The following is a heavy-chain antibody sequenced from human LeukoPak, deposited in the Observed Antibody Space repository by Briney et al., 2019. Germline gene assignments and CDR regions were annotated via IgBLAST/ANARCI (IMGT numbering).Heavy chain of an antibody. J-gene: IGHJ4*02. CDR2: ISSSGSTI. D-gene: IGHD3-10*01. CDR1: GFTSSDYN. Sequence: GGSRSLSLAASGFTSSDYNMSWIGQAQGRGLEWVSYISSSGSTIYYADSVKGRFTISRDNAKNSLYLQMNSLRAEDTAVYYCARTGDNADDYWGQGTLVIVSS. V-gene: IGHV3-11*01. CDR3: ARTGDNADDY.